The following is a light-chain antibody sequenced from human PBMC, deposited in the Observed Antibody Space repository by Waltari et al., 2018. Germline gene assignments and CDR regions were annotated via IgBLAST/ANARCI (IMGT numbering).Light chain of an antibody. J-gene: IGLJ1*01. CDR1: NIGRER. V-gene: IGLV3-21*04. CDR3: QVWPARLEHPV. CDR2: YET. Sequence: SHVLTQPPSVSVAPGQAAKITCQSGNIGRERVPWYQQKTGQAPLLVIYYETDRPPGTPERFSGSNSGDTATLTISRVEVGDEADYYCQVWPARLEHPVFGTGTKVTVL.